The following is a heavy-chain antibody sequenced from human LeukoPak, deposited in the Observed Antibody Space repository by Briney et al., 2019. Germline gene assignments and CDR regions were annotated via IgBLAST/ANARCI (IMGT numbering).Heavy chain of an antibody. CDR2: INQDVDRK. Sequence: GGSLRLSCVASGFTFSSYWMTWVRQAPGKGLEWVANINQDVDRKYYVDSVKGRFTISRDNAKNSLYLQMHTLSPEDTAVYYCARSGTYYASGSYYSDFWGQGTLVTVSS. V-gene: IGHV3-7*04. CDR1: GFTFSSYW. CDR3: ARSGTYYASGSYYSDF. D-gene: IGHD3-10*01. J-gene: IGHJ4*02.